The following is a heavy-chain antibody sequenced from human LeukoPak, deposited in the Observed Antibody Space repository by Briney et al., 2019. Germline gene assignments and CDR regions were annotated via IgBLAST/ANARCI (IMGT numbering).Heavy chain of an antibody. D-gene: IGHD4-17*01. CDR2: IYPGDSDT. CDR3: ASARXGDYVWDY. J-gene: IGHJ4*02. CDR1: GYSFTSYW. Sequence: GESLKISCKGSGYSFTSYWIGWVRQMPGKGLEWMGIIYPGDSDTRYSPSFQGRVTISVDNSISTAYLQWSSLEASDTAMYYCASARXGDYVWDYWGQGTLVTVSS. V-gene: IGHV5-51*01.